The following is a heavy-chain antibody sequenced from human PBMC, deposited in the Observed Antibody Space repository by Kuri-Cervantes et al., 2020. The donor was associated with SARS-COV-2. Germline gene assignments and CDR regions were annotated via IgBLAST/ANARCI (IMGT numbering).Heavy chain of an antibody. CDR1: GYTFTNND. J-gene: IGHJ4*02. CDR2: ISAYNGNT. CDR3: ARENYDFWSGDDRTPNFDY. D-gene: IGHD3-3*01. Sequence: ASVKVSCKASGYTFTNNDINWVRQASGQGLEWMGWISAYNGNTNYAQKFQGRVTMTRDTSISTAYMELSRLRSDDTAVYYCARENYDFWSGDDRTPNFDYWGQGTLVTVSS. V-gene: IGHV1-2*02.